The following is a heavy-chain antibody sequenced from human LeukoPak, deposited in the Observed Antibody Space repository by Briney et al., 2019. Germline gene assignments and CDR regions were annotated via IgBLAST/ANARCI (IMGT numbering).Heavy chain of an antibody. CDR1: GFTFDDYA. D-gene: IGHD5-24*01. J-gene: IGHJ3*02. Sequence: PGRSLRLSCAASGFTFDDYAMHGVRQAPGKGLECVYLISGDDGSTYYADSVKGRFTNSRDNIQNSLYLQMNSLRTEDTALYYCAKGAGYNNGDASDMWGLGTMVSVSS. CDR2: ISGDDGST. CDR3: AKGAGYNNGDASDM. V-gene: IGHV3-43*02.